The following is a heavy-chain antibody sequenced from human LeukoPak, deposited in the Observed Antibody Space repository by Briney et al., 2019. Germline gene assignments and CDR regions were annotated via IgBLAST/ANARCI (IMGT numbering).Heavy chain of an antibody. D-gene: IGHD6-13*01. J-gene: IGHJ6*03. CDR1: GFTFSSYG. CDR2: LRYDGSNK. Sequence: GGSLRLSCAASGFTFSSYGMHWVRQAPGKGLEWVAFLRYDGSNKYYADSVKGRFTISRDNSKNTLYLQMNSLRAEDTAVYYCAKEGSSSSWYYYYMDVWGKGTTVTISS. V-gene: IGHV3-30*02. CDR3: AKEGSSSSWYYYYMDV.